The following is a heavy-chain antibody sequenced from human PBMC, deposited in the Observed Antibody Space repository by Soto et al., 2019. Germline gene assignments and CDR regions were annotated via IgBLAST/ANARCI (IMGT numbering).Heavy chain of an antibody. Sequence: ASVKVSCKASGYTFTSYGISWVRQAPGQGLEWMGWISAYNGNTNYAQKLQGRVTMTTDTSTSTAYMELRSLRSDDTAVYYCARVDGYSSSWYGGGYYYYYYMDVSGKVTTVTVSS. CDR1: GYTFTSYG. CDR3: ARVDGYSSSWYGGGYYYYYYMDV. J-gene: IGHJ6*03. CDR2: ISAYNGNT. V-gene: IGHV1-18*01. D-gene: IGHD6-13*01.